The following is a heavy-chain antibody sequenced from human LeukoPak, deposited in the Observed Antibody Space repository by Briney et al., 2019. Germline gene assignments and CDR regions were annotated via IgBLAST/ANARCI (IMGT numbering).Heavy chain of an antibody. D-gene: IGHD1-26*01. J-gene: IGHJ4*02. Sequence: GGSLRLSCAASGFTFSSYGMHWVRQAPGKGLEWVAVISYDGSNKYYADSVKGRLTISRDNSKNTLYLQMNSLRAEDTAVYYCAKDQVGTTFDYWGQGTLVTVSS. CDR2: ISYDGSNK. CDR1: GFTFSSYG. CDR3: AKDQVGTTFDY. V-gene: IGHV3-30*18.